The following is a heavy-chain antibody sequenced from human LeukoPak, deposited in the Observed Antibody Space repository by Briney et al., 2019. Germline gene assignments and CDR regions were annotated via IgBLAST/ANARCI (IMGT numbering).Heavy chain of an antibody. J-gene: IGHJ3*02. V-gene: IGHV1-46*01. CDR2: INPSGGST. CDR1: GYMFTSYY. CDR3: ARARLWAFDI. D-gene: IGHD3-16*01. Sequence: ASVKVSCKASGYMFTSYYIHWVRQAPGQGLEWMAIINPSGGSTSYAQKFQGRVTMTRDTSTRTVYMELSRLGSDDTAVYFCARARLWAFDIWGQGTMVTVSS.